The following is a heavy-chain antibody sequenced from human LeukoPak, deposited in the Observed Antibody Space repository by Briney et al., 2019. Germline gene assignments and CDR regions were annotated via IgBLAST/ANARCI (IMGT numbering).Heavy chain of an antibody. V-gene: IGHV3-30*18. CDR2: ISYDGSNK. Sequence: GRSLGLSCAASGFTFSSYGMHWVRQAPGKGLEWVAVISYDGSNKYYADSVKGRFTISRDNSKNTLYLQMNSLRAEDTAVYYCAKGQYYYDSSGPSGYWGQGTLVTVSS. CDR3: AKGQYYYDSSGPSGY. D-gene: IGHD3-22*01. J-gene: IGHJ4*02. CDR1: GFTFSSYG.